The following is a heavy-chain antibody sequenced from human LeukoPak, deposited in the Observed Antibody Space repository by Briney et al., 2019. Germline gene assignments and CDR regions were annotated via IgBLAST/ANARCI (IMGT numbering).Heavy chain of an antibody. Sequence: SETLSLTCTVSGGSISSSSYYWGWNRQPPGKGLEWIVSIYYSGSTYDNPALKSRVIISVDTSKNQFSLKLSSVTAADTAVYYCARQEDTAMASVPFDYWGQGTLVTVSS. CDR1: GGSISSSSYY. J-gene: IGHJ4*02. CDR3: ARQEDTAMASVPFDY. D-gene: IGHD5-18*01. CDR2: IYYSGST. V-gene: IGHV4-39*01.